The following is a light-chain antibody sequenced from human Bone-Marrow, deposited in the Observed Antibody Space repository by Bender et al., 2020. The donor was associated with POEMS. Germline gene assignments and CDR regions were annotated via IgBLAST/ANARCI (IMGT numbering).Light chain of an antibody. CDR3: CSFAGSLVL. V-gene: IGLV2-23*01. Sequence: GQSIPISCTGTSNDVGNYNLVSWYQQHPGKAPKLMIYEDSERPSGVSNRFSGSKSGNTASLTISGLQAEDEADYYCCSFAGSLVLFGGGTKLTVL. CDR1: SNDVGNYNL. J-gene: IGLJ2*01. CDR2: EDS.